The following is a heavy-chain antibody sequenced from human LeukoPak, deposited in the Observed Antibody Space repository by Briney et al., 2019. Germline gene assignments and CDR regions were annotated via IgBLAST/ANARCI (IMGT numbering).Heavy chain of an antibody. V-gene: IGHV5-51*01. CDR1: GYSFSSYW. CDR2: MYPTDSDT. D-gene: IGHD3-22*01. CDR3: ASMNYYDSTHAFDI. J-gene: IGHJ3*02. Sequence: GESLKISCKGSGYSFSSYWIGWVRQMPGKGLEWVGIMYPTDSDTRYSPSFQGQVTISADKSISTAYLQWSSLKASDTAMYYCASMNYYDSTHAFDIWGQGTMVTVSS.